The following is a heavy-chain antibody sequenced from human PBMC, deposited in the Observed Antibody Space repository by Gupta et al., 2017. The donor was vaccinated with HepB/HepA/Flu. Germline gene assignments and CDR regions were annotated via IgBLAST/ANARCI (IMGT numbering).Heavy chain of an antibody. V-gene: IGHV3-21*01. Sequence: VQLVESGGGLVKPGGSLSLSCAASGFTFSGDSRNGVRQAPGKGLEWVSSISSSRSDIYYADSVKGRFTISRDNAKNSLYLQMNSLRAEDTAVYYCARQHLFFSTYWYCDLWGRGTLGTVAS. CDR1: GFTFSGDS. D-gene: IGHD2/OR15-2a*01. CDR2: ISSSRSDI. CDR3: ARQHLFFSTYWYCDL. J-gene: IGHJ2*01.